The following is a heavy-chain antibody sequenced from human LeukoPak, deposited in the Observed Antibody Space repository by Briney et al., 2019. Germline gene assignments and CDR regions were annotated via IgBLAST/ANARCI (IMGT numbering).Heavy chain of an antibody. CDR3: ASGYSYGYPTRSVDY. CDR2: IYYSGST. D-gene: IGHD5-18*01. Sequence: PSETLSLTCTVSGGSISISSYYWGWIRQPPGKGLEWIGSIYYSGSTYYNPSLKSRVTISVDTSKNQFSLKLSSVTAADTAVYYCASGYSYGYPTRSVDYWGQGTLVTVSS. CDR1: GGSISISSYY. J-gene: IGHJ4*02. V-gene: IGHV4-39*01.